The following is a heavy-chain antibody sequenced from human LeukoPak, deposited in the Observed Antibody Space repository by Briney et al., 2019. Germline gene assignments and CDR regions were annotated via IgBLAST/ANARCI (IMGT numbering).Heavy chain of an antibody. CDR2: ISGDGGST. CDR1: GFTFSSYA. Sequence: PGGSLRLSCAASGFTFSSYAMNWVRQAPGKGLEWVSAISGDGGSTYYIDSVKGRSTISRDNSKNTVYLEMSSLRAEDTAVYYCAKRSRRLTIVRGVPREDVWGQGTTVTVSS. D-gene: IGHD3-10*01. V-gene: IGHV3-23*01. J-gene: IGHJ6*02. CDR3: AKRSRRLTIVRGVPREDV.